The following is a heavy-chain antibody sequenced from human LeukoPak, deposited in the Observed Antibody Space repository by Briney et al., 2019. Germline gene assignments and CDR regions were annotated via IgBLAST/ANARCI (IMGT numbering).Heavy chain of an antibody. CDR1: GYTFTSYC. D-gene: IGHD6-13*01. V-gene: IGHV1-18*01. J-gene: IGHJ4*02. CDR2: ISAYNGNT. Sequence: ASVTVSCKASGYTFTSYCISWVRQAPGQGLEWMGWISAYNGNTNYAQKLQGRVTMTTDTSTSTAYMELRSLRSDDTAVYYCARTDSSASWYGTGGDYWGQGTLVTVSS. CDR3: ARTDSSASWYGTGGDY.